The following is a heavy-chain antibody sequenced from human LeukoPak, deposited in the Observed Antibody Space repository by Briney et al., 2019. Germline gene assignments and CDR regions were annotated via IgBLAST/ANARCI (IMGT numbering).Heavy chain of an antibody. CDR1: GGTFSSYA. CDR2: IIPILGIA. CDR3: ASGRVVVAAYYFDY. Sequence: SVKVSCKASGGTFSSYAISWVRQAPGQGLESMGRIIPILGIANYAQKFQGRVTITADKSTSTAYMELSSLRSEDTAVYYCASGRVVVAAYYFDYWGQGTLVTVSS. J-gene: IGHJ4*02. D-gene: IGHD2-15*01. V-gene: IGHV1-69*04.